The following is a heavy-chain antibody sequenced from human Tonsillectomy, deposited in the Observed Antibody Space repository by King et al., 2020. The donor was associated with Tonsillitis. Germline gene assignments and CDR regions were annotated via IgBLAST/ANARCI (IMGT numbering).Heavy chain of an antibody. CDR3: ARADIVVVVAANSYYYYMDV. V-gene: IGHV4-34*01. CDR1: GGSFSGYF. D-gene: IGHD2-15*01. CDR2: INHSGRT. Sequence: VQLQQWGAGLLKPSETLSLTCAVYGGSFSGYFWSWIRQPPGKGLEWIGEINHSGRTNYNPSLKGRVTILVDTSKNQVSLKLSSLTAADTAVYYCARADIVVVVAANSYYYYMDVWGKGTTVTVSS. J-gene: IGHJ6*03.